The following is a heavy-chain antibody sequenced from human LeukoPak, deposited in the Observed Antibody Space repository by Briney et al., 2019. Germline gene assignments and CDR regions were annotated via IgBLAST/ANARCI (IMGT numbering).Heavy chain of an antibody. CDR1: GFTVNTFY. CDR2: LYTAGVT. V-gene: IGHV3-66*01. Sequence: GGSLRLSCAASGFTVNTFYMSWVRQAPGKGLEWVSVLYTAGVTYYAASVQGRFTISRDTSKNTLFLQMDDLRADDTATYYCARSGPTVLWSKYFDYWGQGALVTVSP. D-gene: IGHD3-10*01. CDR3: ARSGPTVLWSKYFDY. J-gene: IGHJ4*02.